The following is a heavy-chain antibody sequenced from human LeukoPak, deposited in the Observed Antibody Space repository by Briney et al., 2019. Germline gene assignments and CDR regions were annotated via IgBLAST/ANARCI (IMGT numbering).Heavy chain of an antibody. CDR3: ARQIAYYYDSSGYYTTDY. CDR2: IYYDGSDK. CDR1: GFTFGDYA. D-gene: IGHD3-22*01. V-gene: IGHV3-30*04. Sequence: GGSLRLSCRGPGFTFGDYAMNWVRQAPGKGLEWVAIIYYDGSDKYYADSVKGRFTISRDNSKDTLYLQMNSLRAEDTAVYYCARQIAYYYDSSGYYTTDYWGQGTLVTVSS. J-gene: IGHJ4*02.